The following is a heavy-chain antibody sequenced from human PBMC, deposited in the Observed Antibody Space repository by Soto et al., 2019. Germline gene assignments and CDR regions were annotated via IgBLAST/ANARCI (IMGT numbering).Heavy chain of an antibody. Sequence: QVQLVQSGAEVKESGASVKVSCKASGYTFTGYYIHWVRQAPGQGFEWVGEISPKSGGTRYAQKFQGRVTMTKDTSITTVYMELSNLSPDDTAVYYCGIGRSGELVVFYWGQGNLVTVHS. CDR3: GIGRSGELVVFY. CDR1: GYTFTGYY. V-gene: IGHV1-2*02. D-gene: IGHD1-7*01. CDR2: ISPKSGGT. J-gene: IGHJ4*02.